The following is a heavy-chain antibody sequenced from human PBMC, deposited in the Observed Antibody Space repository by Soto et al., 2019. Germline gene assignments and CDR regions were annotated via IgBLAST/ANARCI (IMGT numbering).Heavy chain of an antibody. CDR1: GGTFSSYA. CDR3: ARGGFLDLTYGMDV. Sequence: SVKVSCKASGGTFSSYAISWVRQAPGQGLEWMGGIIPIFGTANYAQKFQGRVTITADKSTSTAYMELSSLRSEDTAVYYCARGGFLDLTYGMDVWGQGTTVTVSS. J-gene: IGHJ6*02. CDR2: IIPIFGTA. D-gene: IGHD3-3*01. V-gene: IGHV1-69*06.